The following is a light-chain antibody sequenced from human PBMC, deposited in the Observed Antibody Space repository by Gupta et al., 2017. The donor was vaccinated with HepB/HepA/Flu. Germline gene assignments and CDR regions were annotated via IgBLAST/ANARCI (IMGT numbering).Light chain of an antibody. Sequence: DIQMTQSPSSLSASVGARGTITCGASQSISSCLNWFQQKPGKAPNLLIYAASSLQSGAPTRFRGGGSRTDFTLTSSRLQPEDFATSYYQQGDNTPRTFGRGTKVEVK. V-gene: IGKV1-39*01. CDR3: QQGDNTPRT. CDR1: QSISSC. J-gene: IGKJ1*01. CDR2: AAS.